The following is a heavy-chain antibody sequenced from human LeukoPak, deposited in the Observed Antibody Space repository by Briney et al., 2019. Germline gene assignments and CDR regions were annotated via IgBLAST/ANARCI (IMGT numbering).Heavy chain of an antibody. CDR1: GFTLDDFP. CDR2: ISWNGAKI. J-gene: IGHJ3*02. Sequence: GGSLRLSCAASGFTLDDFPIPWVRQAPGKGLGWVSGISWNGAKIVNADSVKGRFTISRDNAENSLYLQMDSLGTEDTALYYCAKETHSTMVPGYAFDIWGQGTMVTVSS. V-gene: IGHV3-9*01. CDR3: AKETHSTMVPGYAFDI. D-gene: IGHD2-8*01.